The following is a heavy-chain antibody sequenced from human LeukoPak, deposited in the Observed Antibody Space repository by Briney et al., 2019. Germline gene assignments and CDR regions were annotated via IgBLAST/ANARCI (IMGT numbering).Heavy chain of an antibody. CDR1: GYTFTNYD. J-gene: IGHJ3*02. Sequence: ASVKVSCKASGYTFTNYDINWVRQATGQGLEWMGWTNPNSGNTGYAQELQGRVTMTRNSSISTAFMELSSLRSEDTAVYYCARGGTIYDSILEDAFDIWGQGTMVTVSS. CDR2: TNPNSGNT. V-gene: IGHV1-8*01. D-gene: IGHD3-22*01. CDR3: ARGGTIYDSILEDAFDI.